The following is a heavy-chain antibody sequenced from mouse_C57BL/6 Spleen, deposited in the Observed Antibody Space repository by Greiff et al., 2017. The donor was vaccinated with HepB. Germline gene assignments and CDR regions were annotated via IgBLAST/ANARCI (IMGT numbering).Heavy chain of an antibody. CDR3: ARVVAPYWYFDV. D-gene: IGHD1-1*01. CDR2: ISDGGSYT. J-gene: IGHJ1*03. V-gene: IGHV5-4*01. Sequence: EVQLVESGGGLVKPGGSLKLSCAASGFTFSSYAMSWVRQTPEKRLEWVATISDGGSYTYYPDNVKGRFTISRDNAKNNLYLQMSHLKSEDTAMYYCARVVAPYWYFDVWGTGTTVTVSS. CDR1: GFTFSSYA.